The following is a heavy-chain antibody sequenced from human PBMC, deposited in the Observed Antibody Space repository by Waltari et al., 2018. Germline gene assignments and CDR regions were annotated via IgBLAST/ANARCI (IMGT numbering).Heavy chain of an antibody. CDR3: ARDGYCSGGSCYEDAFDI. D-gene: IGHD2-15*01. CDR2: IYHSGST. J-gene: IGHJ3*02. V-gene: IGHV4-4*02. CDR1: GGSISSSNW. Sequence: QVQLQESGPGLVKPSGTLSLTCAVSGGSISSSNWWSWVRQPPGKGLEWIGEIYHSGSTNYNPSLKSRVTISVDKSKNQLSLKLSSVTAADTAVYYCARDGYCSGGSCYEDAFDIWGQGTMVTVSS.